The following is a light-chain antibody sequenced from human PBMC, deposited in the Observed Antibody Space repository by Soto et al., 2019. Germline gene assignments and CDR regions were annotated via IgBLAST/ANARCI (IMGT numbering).Light chain of an antibody. V-gene: IGKV3D-20*01. CDR1: QSVSSNS. CDR2: DAS. Sequence: EVGLTQSPATLSLSPGESATLSCGASQSVSSNSLAWYQQKPGLAPRLLIYDASRRATGIPDRFSGSGSGTDFGLTISRLEPEDFAVYYCQQYGTSLRTFGQGTKVDIK. CDR3: QQYGTSLRT. J-gene: IGKJ1*01.